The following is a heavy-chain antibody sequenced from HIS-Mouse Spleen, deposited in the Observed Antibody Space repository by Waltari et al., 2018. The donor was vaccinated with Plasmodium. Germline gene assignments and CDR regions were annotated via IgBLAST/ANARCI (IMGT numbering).Heavy chain of an antibody. J-gene: IGHJ4*02. CDR3: ARDRITGTSYFDY. CDR1: GGSLSSSSYS. D-gene: IGHD1-7*01. CDR2: IYYSGST. V-gene: IGHV4-39*07. Sequence: QLQLQESGPGLVKPSETLSLTCTVSGGSLSSSSYSWGWTRQPPGKGLEWIGSIYYSGSTYYNPSLKSRVTISVDTSKNQFSLKLSSVTAADTAVYYCARDRITGTSYFDYWGQGTLVTVSS.